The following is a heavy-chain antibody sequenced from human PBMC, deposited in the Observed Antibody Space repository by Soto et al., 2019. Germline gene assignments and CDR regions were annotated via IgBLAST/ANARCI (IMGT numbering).Heavy chain of an antibody. J-gene: IGHJ6*02. V-gene: IGHV3-53*02. CDR1: GFTVSSNY. CDR2: IYSCGST. D-gene: IGHD3-22*01. CDR3: ARQLWYSIEGSSGYRYYYYGMDV. Sequence: EVQLVETGGGLIQPGGSLRLSCAASGFTVSSNYMSWVSQAPGKGLAWVSVIYSCGSTYYADSVKGRFTISRDNSKNTLYLQMNSLRAEDTAVYYCARQLWYSIEGSSGYRYYYYGMDVWGQGTTVTVSS.